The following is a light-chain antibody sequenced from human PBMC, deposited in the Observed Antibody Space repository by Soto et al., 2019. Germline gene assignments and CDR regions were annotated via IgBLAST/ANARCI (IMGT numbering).Light chain of an antibody. CDR2: KAS. Sequence: DIQMTQSPSTLSASVGDRVTITCRAGQNIRTSLAWYQQKPGKAPNLLIYKASTLESGVPSRFSGSGSETEFSLTISSLKPDDFATYYCQQYNSYPWTFGRGTKVEIK. CDR1: QNIRTS. V-gene: IGKV1-5*03. CDR3: QQYNSYPWT. J-gene: IGKJ1*01.